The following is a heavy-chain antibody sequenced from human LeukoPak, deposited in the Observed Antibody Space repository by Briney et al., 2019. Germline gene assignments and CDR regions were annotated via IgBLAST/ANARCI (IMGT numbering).Heavy chain of an antibody. CDR3: ARAHHRNTGTPGY. D-gene: IGHD1-7*01. CDR2: INPNSGGT. V-gene: IGHV1-2*02. CDR1: GYTFTGYY. Sequence: VASVKVSCKASGYTFTGYYMHWVRQAPGQGLEWMGWINPNSGGTNYARKFQGRVTMTRDTSISTAYMELSRLRSDDTAVYYCARAHHRNTGTPGYWGQGTLVTVSS. J-gene: IGHJ4*02.